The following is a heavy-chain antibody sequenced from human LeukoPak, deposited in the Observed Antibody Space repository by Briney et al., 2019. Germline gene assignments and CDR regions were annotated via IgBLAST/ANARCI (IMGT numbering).Heavy chain of an antibody. CDR1: GFTVSSNS. CDR3: TTDAYDLTGTTLDY. Sequence: PGGSLRLSCTVSGFTVSSNSMSWVRQAPGKGLEWVSFIYSDNTHYSDSVKGRFTISRDNSKNTLYLQMNSLKTEDTAVYYCTTDAYDLTGTTLDYWGQGTLVTVSS. CDR2: IYSDNT. V-gene: IGHV3-53*01. J-gene: IGHJ4*02. D-gene: IGHD1-20*01.